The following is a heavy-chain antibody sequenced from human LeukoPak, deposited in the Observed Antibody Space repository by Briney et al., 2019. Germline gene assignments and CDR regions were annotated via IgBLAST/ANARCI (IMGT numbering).Heavy chain of an antibody. Sequence: ASVKVSCKASGFTFTNYGFSWVRQAPGQGLEWMGWISAYDGNTNFAQKVQGRVTMSTDTSTSTVYMELRSLRSDDTAVYYCARTPQTVAGTGASDFWGQGTLVTVSS. CDR3: ARTPQTVAGTGASDF. CDR2: ISAYDGNT. V-gene: IGHV1-18*01. CDR1: GFTFTNYG. D-gene: IGHD6-19*01. J-gene: IGHJ4*02.